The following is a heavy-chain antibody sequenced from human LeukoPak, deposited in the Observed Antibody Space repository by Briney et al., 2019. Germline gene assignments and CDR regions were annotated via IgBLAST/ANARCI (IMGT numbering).Heavy chain of an antibody. CDR3: AKPPIYSYGRFDY. D-gene: IGHD5-18*01. J-gene: IGHJ4*02. CDR2: IRYDGSNK. Sequence: TGGSLRLSCAASGFTFSSYGMHWVRQAPGKGLEWVAFIRYDGSNKYYADSVMGRFTISRDNSKNTLYLQMNSLRAEDTAVYYCAKPPIYSYGRFDYWGQGTLVTVSS. V-gene: IGHV3-30*02. CDR1: GFTFSSYG.